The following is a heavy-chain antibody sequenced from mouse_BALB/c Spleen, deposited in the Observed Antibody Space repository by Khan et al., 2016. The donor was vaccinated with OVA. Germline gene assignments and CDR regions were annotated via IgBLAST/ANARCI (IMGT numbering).Heavy chain of an antibody. Sequence: EVQLQESGPGLLKPSQSLSLTCTVTGYSITSDYAWNWIRQFPGNKLGWMAYIGYSGSTTYNPSLRSRISITRDTTKNQFFLQLTSVTTEDTAIYYCASGRLLLRYPDYFDYWGQGTTLTVSS. D-gene: IGHD1-1*01. J-gene: IGHJ2*01. CDR2: IGYSGST. CDR3: ASGRLLLRYPDYFDY. CDR1: GYSITSDYA. V-gene: IGHV3-2*02.